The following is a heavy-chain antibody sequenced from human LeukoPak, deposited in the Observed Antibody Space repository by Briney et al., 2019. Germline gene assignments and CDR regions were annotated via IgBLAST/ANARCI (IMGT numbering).Heavy chain of an antibody. Sequence: TSETLSLTCTVSGGSISSYYWTWIRQPPGKGLEWIGSLYYSGSTNYNPSLKSRVTISVDTSKNQFSLKLSSVTAADTAVYYCARRHVEYSSSSDPYYFDYWGQGTLVTVSS. CDR1: GGSISSYY. CDR3: ARRHVEYSSSSDPYYFDY. D-gene: IGHD6-6*01. V-gene: IGHV4-59*01. CDR2: LYYSGST. J-gene: IGHJ4*02.